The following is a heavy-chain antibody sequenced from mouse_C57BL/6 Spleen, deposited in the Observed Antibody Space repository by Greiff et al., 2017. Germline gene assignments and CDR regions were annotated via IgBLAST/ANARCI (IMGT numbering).Heavy chain of an antibody. V-gene: IGHV1-69*01. D-gene: IGHD1-1*01. CDR3: ARPSYYGSSFDY. Sequence: QVQLQQPGAELVMPGASVKLSCKASGYTFTSNWMHWVKQRPGQGLEWIGEIDPSDSYTNYNQKFKGKSTLTVDKSSSTAYMQLSSLTSEDSAVYYCARPSYYGSSFDYWGQGTTLTVSS. CDR2: IDPSDSYT. J-gene: IGHJ2*01. CDR1: GYTFTSNW.